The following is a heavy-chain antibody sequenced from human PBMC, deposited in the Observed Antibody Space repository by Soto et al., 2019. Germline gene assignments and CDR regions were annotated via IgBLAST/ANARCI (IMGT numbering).Heavy chain of an antibody. V-gene: IGHV3-13*01. CDR2: IASAGDT. D-gene: IGHD4-17*01. CDR3: VRQPKTDRDYGYYYYAMDV. Sequence: EVQLVESGGGLVQPGGSLRLSCAASGFTLSSYDMHWVRQSTGKGLEWVSGIASAGDTYYPGSVRGRFTISRENAKNSLYLQMNSLRADDTAVYYCVRQPKTDRDYGYYYYAMDVWGQGTTVTVSS. CDR1: GFTLSSYD. J-gene: IGHJ6*02.